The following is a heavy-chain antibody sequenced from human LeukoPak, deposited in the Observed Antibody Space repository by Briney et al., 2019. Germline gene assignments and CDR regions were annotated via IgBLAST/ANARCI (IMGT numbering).Heavy chain of an antibody. J-gene: IGHJ5*02. CDR3: ARGADTGYSSDS. V-gene: IGHV3-9*01. D-gene: IGHD6-19*01. CDR1: GFTFDDYA. Sequence: GGSLRLSCAASGFTFDDYAMHWVRQAPGKGLEWVSGISWNSGSIGYADSVKGRFTISRDNAKNTLYLQMNSLRAEDTAVYYCARGADTGYSSDSWGQGTLVTVSS. CDR2: ISWNSGSI.